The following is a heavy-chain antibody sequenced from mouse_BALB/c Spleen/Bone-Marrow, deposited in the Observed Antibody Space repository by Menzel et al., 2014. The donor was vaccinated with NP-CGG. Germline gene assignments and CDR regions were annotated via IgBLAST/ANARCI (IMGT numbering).Heavy chain of an antibody. J-gene: IGHJ2*01. CDR1: GFTFSSYA. V-gene: IGHV5-9-1*01. CDR3: ARSGSSYYY. CDR2: IGSGDSST. Sequence: EVKLMESGGGLVKPGGSLKLSCAASGFTFSSYAMSWVRQTPEKRLEWVATIGSGDSSTYYPDSVKGRFTISRDYAKNTLYLQMSSVRSEDTAMYYCARSGSSYYYWGQGTTLTVSS. D-gene: IGHD1-1*01.